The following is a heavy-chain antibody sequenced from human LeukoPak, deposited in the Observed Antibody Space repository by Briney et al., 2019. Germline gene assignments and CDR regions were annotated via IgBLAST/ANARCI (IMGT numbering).Heavy chain of an antibody. CDR3: ASGGNSAGAFDI. CDR1: GGSISSGGYY. Sequence: SETLSPTCTVSGGSISSGGYYWSWIRQPPGKGLEWIGYIYHSGSTYYNPSLKSRVTISVDRSKNQFSLKLSSVTAADTAVYYCASGGNSAGAFDIWGQGTMVTVSS. J-gene: IGHJ3*02. CDR2: IYHSGST. D-gene: IGHD1/OR15-1a*01. V-gene: IGHV4-30-2*01.